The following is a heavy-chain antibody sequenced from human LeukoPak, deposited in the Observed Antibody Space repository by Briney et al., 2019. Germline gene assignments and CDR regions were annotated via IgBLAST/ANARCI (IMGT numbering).Heavy chain of an antibody. Sequence: GGSLRLSCTASGFTFSNYYMNWVRQAQGQGLELVSSISGSSNFAEYTDSVKGRLTIFRVNSKKTLYLQLNSLRAEDTALYSCTRCVKPPEGGSGWCNWFDAWGQGTVVTVSS. J-gene: IGHJ5*02. CDR3: TRCVKPPEGGSGWCNWFDA. V-gene: IGHV3-23*01. CDR1: GFTFSNYY. D-gene: IGHD3-3*01. CDR2: ISGSSNFA.